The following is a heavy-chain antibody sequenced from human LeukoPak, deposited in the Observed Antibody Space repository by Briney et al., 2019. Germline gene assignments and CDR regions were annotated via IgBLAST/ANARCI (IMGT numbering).Heavy chain of an antibody. CDR1: GNSITTFY. CDR2: ISNSGST. V-gene: IGHV4-59*01. D-gene: IGHD6-19*01. Sequence: SETLSLTCPVSGNSITTFYWSWIRQPPGKGLEWIGYISNSGSTNYNPSLKSRVSISVDTSKNQFSLKLSSAAAADTAVYYCASAAVAGNFPFDYWGQGTLVTVSS. J-gene: IGHJ4*02. CDR3: ASAAVAGNFPFDY.